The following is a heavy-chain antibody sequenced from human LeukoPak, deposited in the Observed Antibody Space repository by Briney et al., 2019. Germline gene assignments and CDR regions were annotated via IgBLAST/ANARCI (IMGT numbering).Heavy chain of an antibody. CDR2: IYYSGST. CDR3: ARAEDWLFFDY. J-gene: IGHJ4*02. V-gene: IGHV4-59*01. Sequence: PSETLSLTCTVSGGSISSYYWSSIRQPLGKGLEWIGYIYYSGSTNYNPSLKSRVTISVDTSKNQFSLKLSSVTAADTAVYYCARAEDWLFFDYWGQGTLVTVSS. CDR1: GGSISSYY. D-gene: IGHD3/OR15-3a*01.